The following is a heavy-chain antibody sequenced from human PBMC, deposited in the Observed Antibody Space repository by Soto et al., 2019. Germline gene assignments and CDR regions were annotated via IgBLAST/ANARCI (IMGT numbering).Heavy chain of an antibody. CDR1: GYTFTSYG. V-gene: IGHV1-18*04. Sequence: ASVKVSCKASGYTFTSYGISWVRQAPGQVLEWMGWISAYNGNTNYAQKPQGRVTMTTDTSTSTAYMELRSLRSDDTAVYYCARWGGTMVRGLNWFDPWGQGTLVTVSS. CDR2: ISAYNGNT. D-gene: IGHD3-10*01. J-gene: IGHJ5*02. CDR3: ARWGGTMVRGLNWFDP.